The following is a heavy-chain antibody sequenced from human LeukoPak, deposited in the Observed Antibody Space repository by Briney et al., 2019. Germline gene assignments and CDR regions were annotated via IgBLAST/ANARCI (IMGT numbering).Heavy chain of an antibody. D-gene: IGHD6-19*01. CDR2: ISGSGGST. V-gene: IGHV3-23*01. Sequence: ETLSLTCAVSGGSISSSNWWSWVRQAPGQGLEWVSAISGSGGSTYYADSVKGRFTISRDNSKNTLYLQMNSLRAEDTAVYYCAKGPFYSSGNFDYWGQGTLVTVSS. CDR1: GGSISSSN. CDR3: AKGPFYSSGNFDY. J-gene: IGHJ4*02.